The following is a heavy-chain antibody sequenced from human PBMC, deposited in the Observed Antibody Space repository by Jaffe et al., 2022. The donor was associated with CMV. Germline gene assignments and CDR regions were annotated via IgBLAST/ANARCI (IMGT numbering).Heavy chain of an antibody. J-gene: IGHJ3*02. CDR2: ISSSSSYI. CDR1: GFTFSSYS. Sequence: EVQLVESGGGLVKPGGSLRLSCAASGFTFSSYSMNWVRQAPGKGLEWVSSISSSSSYIYYADSVKGRFTISRDNAKNSLYLQMNSLRAEDTAVYYCARGLWNGEDAFDIWGQGTMVTVSS. D-gene: IGHD1-1*01. CDR3: ARGLWNGEDAFDI. V-gene: IGHV3-21*01.